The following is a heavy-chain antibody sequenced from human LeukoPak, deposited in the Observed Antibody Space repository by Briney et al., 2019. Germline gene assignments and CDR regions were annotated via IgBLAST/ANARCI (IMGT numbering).Heavy chain of an antibody. D-gene: IGHD3-9*01. J-gene: IGHJ4*02. CDR3: ARVLSTISNYYIDY. CDR2: ISAYNGNT. CDR1: GYTFTSYG. V-gene: IGHV1-18*01. Sequence: ASVKVSCKASGYTFTSYGISWVRQAPGQGLEWMGWISAYNGNTNYAQKLQGRVTMTTDTSTSTAYMELRSLRSDDTAVYYCARVLSTISNYYIDYWGQGTLVTVSS.